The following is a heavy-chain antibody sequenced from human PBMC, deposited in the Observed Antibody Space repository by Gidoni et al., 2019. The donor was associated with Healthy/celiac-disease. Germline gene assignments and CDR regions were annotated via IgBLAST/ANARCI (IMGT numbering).Heavy chain of an antibody. Sequence: EVQLVESGGGMVQPGGSLRLSCAASGFTLSIYWMSWVRQAPGKGLEWVANIKQDGSEKYYVDSVKGRFTISRDNAKNSLYLQMNSLRAEDTAVYYCAREYYYGLGSLNSNDYWGQGTLVTVSS. CDR3: AREYYYGLGSLNSNDY. CDR2: IKQDGSEK. D-gene: IGHD3-10*01. J-gene: IGHJ4*02. CDR1: GFTLSIYW. V-gene: IGHV3-7*03.